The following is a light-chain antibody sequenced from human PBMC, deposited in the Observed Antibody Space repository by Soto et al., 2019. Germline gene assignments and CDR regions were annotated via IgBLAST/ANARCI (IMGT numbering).Light chain of an antibody. CDR3: QQYNSSPPMYT. CDR2: GAS. V-gene: IGKV3-20*01. CDR1: QSITSSY. J-gene: IGKJ2*01. Sequence: VLTQSPVTLSLSPGDRATLSCRTSQSITSSYLAWYQQRPGQAPRLLIYGASSRATGIPDRFSGSGSGTDFTLTISRLEPEDFAVYSCQQYNSSPPMYTFGQGTKLEIK.